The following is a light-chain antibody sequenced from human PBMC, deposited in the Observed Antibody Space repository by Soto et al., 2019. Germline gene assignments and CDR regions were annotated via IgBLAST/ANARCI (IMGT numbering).Light chain of an antibody. J-gene: IGKJ1*01. CDR3: QQYGSSRT. CDR1: QSVSSSY. V-gene: IGKV3-20*01. CDR2: GAS. Sequence: EIVLTQSPGTLSLSPGERSTVSCRASQSVSSSYLAWYQQKPGQAPRLLIYGASSRATGIPDRFSGSGSGTDFTLTISRLEPEDFAVYYCQQYGSSRTFGQGTRW.